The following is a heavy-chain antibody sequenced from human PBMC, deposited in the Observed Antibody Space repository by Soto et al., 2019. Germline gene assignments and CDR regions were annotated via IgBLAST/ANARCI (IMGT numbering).Heavy chain of an antibody. J-gene: IGHJ4*02. CDR3: TREGGGYGGNSIV. CDR2: IIPILKTA. V-gene: IGHV1-69*13. CDR1: GGTFSSYA. D-gene: IGHD2-21*02. Sequence: ASVKVSCKASGGTFSSYAISWVRQAPGQGPEWMGGIIPILKTADYAQKFQGRVTITADEPMTATYMELSSLRSEDTAVYYCTREGGGYGGNSIVWGQGTLVTVSS.